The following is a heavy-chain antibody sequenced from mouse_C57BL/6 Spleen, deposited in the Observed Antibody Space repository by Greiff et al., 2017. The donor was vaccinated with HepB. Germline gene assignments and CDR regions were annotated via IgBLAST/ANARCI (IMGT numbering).Heavy chain of an antibody. D-gene: IGHD1-1*01. CDR2: INPNYGTT. CDR1: GYSFTDYN. J-gene: IGHJ4*01. V-gene: IGHV1-39*01. CDR3: ARSFYYGSSWAMDY. Sequence: EVKLLESGPELVKPGASVKISCKASGYSFTDYNMNWVKQSNGKSLEWIGVINPNYGTTSYNQKFKGKATLTVDQSSSTAYMQLNSLTSEDSAVYYCARSFYYGSSWAMDYWGQGTSVTVSS.